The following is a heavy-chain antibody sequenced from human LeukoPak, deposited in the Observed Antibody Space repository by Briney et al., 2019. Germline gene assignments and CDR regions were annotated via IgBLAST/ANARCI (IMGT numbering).Heavy chain of an antibody. CDR1: GFTFSSYE. J-gene: IGHJ4*02. V-gene: IGHV3-48*03. CDR2: ISSSDNTI. CDR3: ARDINWVGGY. D-gene: IGHD7-27*01. Sequence: PGGSLRLSCAASGFTFSSYEVNWVRQAPGKGLEWVSYISSSDNTIHYADSVKGRFTISRDNAKNSLYLQMNSLRAEDTAVYYCARDINWVGGYWGQGTLVTVSS.